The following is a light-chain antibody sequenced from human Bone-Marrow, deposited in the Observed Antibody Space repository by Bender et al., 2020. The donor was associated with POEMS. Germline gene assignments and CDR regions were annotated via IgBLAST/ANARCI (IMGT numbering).Light chain of an antibody. CDR2: EVS. J-gene: IGLJ3*02. CDR3: SSYGSGTTLL. V-gene: IGLV2-14*01. Sequence: QSALSQPASVSGSLGQSITISCVGTRSDVGGYQYVSWYQQLPGRGPKLIIYEVSHRPSGISDRFSGSKSGNTASLTISGLQAEDEGDYYCSSYGSGTTLLFGGGTTVTVL. CDR1: RSDVGGYQY.